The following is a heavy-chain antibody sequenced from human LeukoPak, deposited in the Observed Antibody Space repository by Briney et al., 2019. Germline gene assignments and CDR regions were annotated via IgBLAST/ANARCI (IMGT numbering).Heavy chain of an antibody. CDR3: AKEKRYYDSIRAAFDI. D-gene: IGHD3-22*01. CDR1: GFTFSSYG. V-gene: IGHV3-30*18. Sequence: PGRSLRLSCAASGFTFSSYGMHWVRQAPGKELEWVAVISYDGSNKYYADSMKGRFTISRDNSKNTLYLQMNSLRAEDTAVYYCAKEKRYYDSIRAAFDIWGQGTMVTVSS. J-gene: IGHJ3*02. CDR2: ISYDGSNK.